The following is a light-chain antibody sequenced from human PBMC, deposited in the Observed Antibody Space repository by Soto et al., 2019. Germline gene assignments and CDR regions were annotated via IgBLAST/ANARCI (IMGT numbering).Light chain of an antibody. CDR2: GTS. J-gene: IGKJ5*01. V-gene: IGKV3-15*01. Sequence: ETVMTQSPATLSVSPGERATLSCRASQSVSSNLAWYQQKPGQAPRLLIYGTSTRATGIPARFSGSGSGTEFTLTISSLQSEDFAVYYCLQYNNWPITFGQGTRLEIK. CDR1: QSVSSN. CDR3: LQYNNWPIT.